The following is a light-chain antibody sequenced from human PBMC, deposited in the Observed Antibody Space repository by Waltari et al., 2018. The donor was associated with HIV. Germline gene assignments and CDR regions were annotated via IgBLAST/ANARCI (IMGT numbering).Light chain of an antibody. V-gene: IGKV3-20*01. CDR2: GAS. J-gene: IGKJ2*01. CDR1: QSVSSNY. Sequence: EIVLTQSPDTLSLSPGERAAFSCRASQSVSSNYLAWYQQKPGQAPRLLIYGASSRATGIPDSFSGSGSGTDFTLTISRLEPEDFAVYYCQQYGSSPYTFGQGTKLEIK. CDR3: QQYGSSPYT.